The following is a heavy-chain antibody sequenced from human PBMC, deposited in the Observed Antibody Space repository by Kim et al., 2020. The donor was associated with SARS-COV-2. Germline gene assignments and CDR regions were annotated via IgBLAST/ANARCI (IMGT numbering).Heavy chain of an antibody. D-gene: IGHD2-2*01. V-gene: IGHV3-23*01. CDR3: AKGSCSSSTCYRFDS. Sequence: SLRGRFTISRDNAKNTLYLQMNSMRVEDTAVYYCAKGSCSSSTCYRFDSWGQGTLVTVSS. J-gene: IGHJ4*02.